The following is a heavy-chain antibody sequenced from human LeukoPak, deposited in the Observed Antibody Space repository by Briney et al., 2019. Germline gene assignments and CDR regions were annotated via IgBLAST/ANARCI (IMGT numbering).Heavy chain of an antibody. Sequence: HPGGSLRLSCAASEFTFSSYSMNWVRQAPGKGLEWVSYITNSGNSKSYADSVKGRFTISRDNTKNSLYLQMNGLRAEDTAVYYCARTRSNGYLTFDYWGQGILVTVSS. D-gene: IGHD3-22*01. V-gene: IGHV3-48*01. CDR1: EFTFSSYS. J-gene: IGHJ4*02. CDR3: ARTRSNGYLTFDY. CDR2: ITNSGNSK.